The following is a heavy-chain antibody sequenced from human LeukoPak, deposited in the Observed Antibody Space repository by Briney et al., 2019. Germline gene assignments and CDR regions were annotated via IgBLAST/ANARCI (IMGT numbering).Heavy chain of an antibody. Sequence: SGGSLRLSCAASGFTFSDYYMSWIRLAPGKGLEWVSYISSSGNTTYYADSVKGRFTISRDNSKNTLYLQMNSLRAEDTAVYYCAKCPPYCTNGVCYTQKYYFDYWGQGTLVTVSS. D-gene: IGHD2-8*01. CDR1: GFTFSDYY. CDR3: AKCPPYCTNGVCYTQKYYFDY. J-gene: IGHJ4*02. CDR2: ISSSGNTT. V-gene: IGHV3-11*01.